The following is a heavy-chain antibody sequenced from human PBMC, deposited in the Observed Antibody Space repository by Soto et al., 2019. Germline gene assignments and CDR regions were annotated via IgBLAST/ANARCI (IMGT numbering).Heavy chain of an antibody. CDR1: EFSFSSYW. CDR3: AKVGLFDGNKPITFGF. Sequence: GGSLRLSCAASEFSFSSYWMSWVRQAPGRGLEWVANINQDATRQSYVDSVEGRFSISRDNAKNSLYLQMNSLRVEDTAVYYCAKVGLFDGNKPITFGFWGQGTLVTVSS. V-gene: IGHV3-7*03. CDR2: INQDATRQ. D-gene: IGHD3-16*01. J-gene: IGHJ4*02.